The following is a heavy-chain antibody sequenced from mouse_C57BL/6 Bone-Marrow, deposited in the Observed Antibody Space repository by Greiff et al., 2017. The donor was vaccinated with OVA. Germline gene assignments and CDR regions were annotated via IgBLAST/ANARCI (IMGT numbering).Heavy chain of an antibody. CDR2: ISSGGSYT. Sequence: EVQGVESGGDLVKPGGSLKLSCAASGFTFSSYGMSWVRQTPDKRLEWFATISSGGSYTYYPDSVKGRFTISRDNAKNTLYLQMSSLKSEDTAMYYCARHYGSSYGFAYWGQGTLVTVSA. D-gene: IGHD1-1*01. V-gene: IGHV5-6*01. J-gene: IGHJ3*01. CDR3: ARHYGSSYGFAY. CDR1: GFTFSSYG.